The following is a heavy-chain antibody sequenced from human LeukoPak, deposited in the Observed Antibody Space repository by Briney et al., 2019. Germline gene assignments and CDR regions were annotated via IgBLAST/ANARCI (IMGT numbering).Heavy chain of an antibody. CDR1: GFTFSDYY. CDR3: ARDSDYDSSGYYYNY. V-gene: IGHV3-11*01. Sequence: GGSLRLSCAASGFTFSDYYMSWIRQAPGKGLEWVSYISSSGSTIYYADSVKGRFTISRDNAKNSLYLQMNSLRAEDTAAYYCARDSDYDSSGYYYNYWGQGTLVTVSS. CDR2: ISSSGSTI. J-gene: IGHJ4*02. D-gene: IGHD3-22*01.